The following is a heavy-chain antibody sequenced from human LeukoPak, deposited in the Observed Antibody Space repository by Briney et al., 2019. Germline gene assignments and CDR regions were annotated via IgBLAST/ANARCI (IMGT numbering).Heavy chain of an antibody. V-gene: IGHV3-30*18. J-gene: IGHJ3*02. CDR3: AKEISSSSSWYGDDAFDI. CDR1: GFTFRSYG. Sequence: GGSLRLSCAASGFTFRSYGMHWVRQAPGKGLEWVAVISYDGSNKYYADSVKGRFTISRDNSKNTLYLQMNSLRTEDTAVYYCAKEISSSSSWYGDDAFDIWGQGTMVIVSS. D-gene: IGHD6-13*01. CDR2: ISYDGSNK.